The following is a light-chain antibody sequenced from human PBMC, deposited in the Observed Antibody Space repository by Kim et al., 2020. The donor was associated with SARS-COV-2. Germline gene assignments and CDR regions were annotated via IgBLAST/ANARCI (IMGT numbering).Light chain of an antibody. CDR1: QSVKNN. CDR3: QQYNDWPLLT. Sequence: IVMTQSPATLSVSPGERVTLSCRASQSVKNNFVWYQQRPGQAPSLLIYGASTRATDISASFIGSGSGTKFTIPIRSLQSEDLSVFYCQQYNDWPLLTFGGGTKVDIK. CDR2: GAS. V-gene: IGKV3-15*01. J-gene: IGKJ4*01.